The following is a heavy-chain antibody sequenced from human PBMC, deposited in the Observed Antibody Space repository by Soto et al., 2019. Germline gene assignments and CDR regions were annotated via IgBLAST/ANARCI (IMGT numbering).Heavy chain of an antibody. CDR2: ISGSGGST. J-gene: IGHJ4*02. CDR3: AKDLPHYGSGSYYEDY. Sequence: GGSLRLSCAASGFTFSSYAMSWVRQAPGKGLEWVSAISGSGGSTYYADSVKGRFTISRDNSKNTLYLQMNSLRAEDTAVYYCAKDLPHYGSGSYYEDYWGQGTLVTVSS. V-gene: IGHV3-23*01. CDR1: GFTFSSYA. D-gene: IGHD3-10*01.